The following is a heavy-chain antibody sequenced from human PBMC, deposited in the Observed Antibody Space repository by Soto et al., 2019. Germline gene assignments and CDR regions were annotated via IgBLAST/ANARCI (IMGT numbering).Heavy chain of an antibody. CDR2: ISGSGGST. V-gene: IGHV3-23*01. CDR1: GFTFSSYA. Sequence: GRSLRLSCAASGFTFSSYAMSWVGQAPGKGLEWVSAISGSGGSTYYADSVKGRFTISRDNSKNTQYLQMNSLRAEDTAVYYCAKDEALGYCSSTSCYWVGAYYYNGMDVWGQGTTVTVSS. J-gene: IGHJ6*02. D-gene: IGHD2-2*01. CDR3: AKDEALGYCSSTSCYWVGAYYYNGMDV.